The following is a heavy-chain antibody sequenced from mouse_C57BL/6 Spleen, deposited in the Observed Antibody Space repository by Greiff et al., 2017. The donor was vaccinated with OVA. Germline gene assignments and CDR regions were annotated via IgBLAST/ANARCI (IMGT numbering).Heavy chain of an antibody. D-gene: IGHD3-3*01. CDR2: IHPNSGST. V-gene: IGHV1-64*01. CDR3: ARSRDVYAMDY. CDR1: GYTFTSYW. J-gene: IGHJ4*01. Sequence: QVQLQQPGAELVKPGASVKLSCKASGYTFTSYWMHWVKQRPGQGLEWIGMIHPNSGSTNYNEKFKSKATLTVDKSSSTAYMQLSSLTSEDSAVYYCARSRDVYAMDYWGQGTSVTVSS.